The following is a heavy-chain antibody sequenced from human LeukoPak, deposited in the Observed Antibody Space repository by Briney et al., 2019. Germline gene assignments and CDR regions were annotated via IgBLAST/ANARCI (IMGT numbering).Heavy chain of an antibody. D-gene: IGHD3-3*01. CDR1: GYTFTNYD. V-gene: IGHV1-8*02. CDR2: MNPNSGNT. Sequence: ASVKVSCKASGYTFTNYDINWVRQATGQGLEWMGWMNPNSGNTDYAQKLRGRVTMTTDTSTSTAYMELRSLRSDDTAVYYCARITYDFWSGYYMPDDPWGQGTLVTVSS. CDR3: ARITYDFWSGYYMPDDP. J-gene: IGHJ5*02.